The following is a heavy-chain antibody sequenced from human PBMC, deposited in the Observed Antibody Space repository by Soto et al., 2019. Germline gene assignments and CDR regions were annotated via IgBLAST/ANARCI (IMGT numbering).Heavy chain of an antibody. CDR2: IKWNGGST. CDR1: GFTFDDYG. J-gene: IGHJ2*01. Sequence: EVQLVESGGGVVRPGGSLRVSCAASGFTFDDYGMNWVRQAPGKGLEWVSGIKWNGGSTGDADSVKGRFTISRDKVKNSLYLQMNSLRAEDTALYHCARGPGPAYFDLWGRGTLVTVSS. V-gene: IGHV3-20*01. CDR3: ARGPGPAYFDL.